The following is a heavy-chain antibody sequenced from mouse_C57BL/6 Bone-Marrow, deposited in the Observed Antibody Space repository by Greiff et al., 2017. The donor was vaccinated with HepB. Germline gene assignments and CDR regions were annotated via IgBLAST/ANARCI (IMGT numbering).Heavy chain of an antibody. D-gene: IGHD4-1*01. CDR2: NRNKANGYTT. CDR3: ARLGGAMDY. Sequence: EVQLVESGGGLVQPGGSLSLSCAASGFTFTDYYMSWVRQPPGKALEWLGFNRNKANGYTTEYSASVKGRFTISRDNSQSILYLQMNALRAEDSATYYCARLGGAMDYWGQGTSVTVSS. CDR1: GFTFTDYY. V-gene: IGHV7-3*01. J-gene: IGHJ4*01.